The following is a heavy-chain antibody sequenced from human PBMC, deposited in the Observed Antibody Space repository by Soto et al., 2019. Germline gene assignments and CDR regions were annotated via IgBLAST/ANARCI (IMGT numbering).Heavy chain of an antibody. V-gene: IGHV3-48*03. CDR3: ARGYKGSSTRCYMCDETNWFDP. CDR1: GFTFSSYE. CDR2: ISSSGSTI. Sequence: EVQLVESGGGLVQPGGSLRLSCAASGFTFSSYEMNWVRQAPGKGLEWVSYISSSGSTIYYADSVKGRFTISRDNAKNSLYLQMNSLRAEDTAVYYCARGYKGSSTRCYMCDETNWFDPWGQGTLVTVSS. D-gene: IGHD2-2*02. J-gene: IGHJ5*02.